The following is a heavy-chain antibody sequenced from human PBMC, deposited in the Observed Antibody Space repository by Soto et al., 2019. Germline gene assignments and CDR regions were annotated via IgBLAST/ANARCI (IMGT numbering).Heavy chain of an antibody. Sequence: PGGSLRLSCVASEFSFSTYNMNWVRQAPGKGLEWVSFISSTSSHIHYADSVKGRFTISRDSSKNTLYLQMNSLRAEYTAVYYCARVGSSWSFDYWGQGTLVTVSS. CDR3: ARVGSSWSFDY. CDR2: ISSTSSHI. D-gene: IGHD6-13*01. V-gene: IGHV3-21*06. J-gene: IGHJ4*02. CDR1: EFSFSTYN.